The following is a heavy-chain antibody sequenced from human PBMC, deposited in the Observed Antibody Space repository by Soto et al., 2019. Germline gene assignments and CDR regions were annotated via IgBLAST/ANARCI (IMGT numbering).Heavy chain of an antibody. V-gene: IGHV4-34*01. Sequence: SETLSLTCAVYGGSFSGYYWSWIRQPPGKGLEWIGEINHSGSTNYNPSLKSRVTISVDTSKNQFSLKLSSVTAADTAVYYCARRGAVAADFDYWGQGTLVTVSS. CDR1: GGSFSGYY. D-gene: IGHD6-19*01. J-gene: IGHJ4*02. CDR3: ARRGAVAADFDY. CDR2: INHSGST.